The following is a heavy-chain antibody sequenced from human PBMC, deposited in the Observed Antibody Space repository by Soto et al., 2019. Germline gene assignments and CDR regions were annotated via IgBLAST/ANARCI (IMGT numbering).Heavy chain of an antibody. CDR1: GAPISSGTYY. Sequence: SETLSLTCTVSGAPISSGTYYWSWIRQHPGKGLEWIGYIYSSGTTYYNPSLKTRVTIPLDTSNNQFALKVSSVTAADTAVYYCARDLWFEELSTSYYYYAMDVWGQGTTVTVSS. J-gene: IGHJ6*02. V-gene: IGHV4-31*03. D-gene: IGHD3-10*01. CDR3: ARDLWFEELSTSYYYYAMDV. CDR2: IYSSGTT.